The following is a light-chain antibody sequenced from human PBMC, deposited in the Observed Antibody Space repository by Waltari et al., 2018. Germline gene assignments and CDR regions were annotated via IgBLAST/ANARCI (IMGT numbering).Light chain of an antibody. CDR1: QSVSRA. Sequence: EIVLTQSPGTLSLSPGERVTLSCRASQSVSRALAWYQQKPGQAPRLLIYGASSRATGIPDRFSGSGSGTDFSLTISSLEPEDFAVYYCQHYVRLPVTFGQGTQVEIK. CDR2: GAS. V-gene: IGKV3-20*01. CDR3: QHYVRLPVT. J-gene: IGKJ1*01.